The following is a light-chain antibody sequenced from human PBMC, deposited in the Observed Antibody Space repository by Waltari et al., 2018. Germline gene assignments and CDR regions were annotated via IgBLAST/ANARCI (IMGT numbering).Light chain of an antibody. Sequence: ENVLTQSPATLSLSPGERATLSCSASQTVNNNYLAWYQQKPGQAPRLLIYIASSRAAGIPDRFTGSGSGTDFTLTISRLETEDFAVYYCHQYGASPRTFGRGTKVEIK. V-gene: IGKV3-20*01. CDR3: HQYGASPRT. CDR2: IAS. J-gene: IGKJ1*01. CDR1: QTVNNNY.